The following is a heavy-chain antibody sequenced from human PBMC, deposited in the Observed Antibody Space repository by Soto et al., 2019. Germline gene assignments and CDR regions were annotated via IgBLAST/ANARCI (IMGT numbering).Heavy chain of an antibody. V-gene: IGHV4-30-4*08. CDR2: IYYTGRT. Sequence: KESGPTLVKPTQTLTLTCSFSGFSLSTSGVGVGWIRQSPGKALEWLAHIYYTGRTSSTPSLESRVTISIDTSKNQFSLKLSSVSAADTAVYYCAREGSSSPEYFDFWGPGTLVTVSS. CDR3: AREGSSSPEYFDF. CDR1: GFSLSTSGVG. J-gene: IGHJ4*02. D-gene: IGHD2-15*01.